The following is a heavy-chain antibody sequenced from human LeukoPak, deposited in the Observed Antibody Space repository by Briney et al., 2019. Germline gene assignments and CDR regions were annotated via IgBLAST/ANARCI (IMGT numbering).Heavy chain of an antibody. CDR3: ARRDTAMGTDYFDY. CDR2: IYYSGST. D-gene: IGHD5-18*01. Sequence: MASETLSLTCTVSGGSISSSSYYWGWIRQPPGKGLEWIGSIYYSGSTYYNPSLKSRVTISVDTSKTQFSLKLSSVTAADTAVYYCARRDTAMGTDYFDYWGQGTLVTVSS. J-gene: IGHJ4*02. V-gene: IGHV4-39*01. CDR1: GGSISSSSYY.